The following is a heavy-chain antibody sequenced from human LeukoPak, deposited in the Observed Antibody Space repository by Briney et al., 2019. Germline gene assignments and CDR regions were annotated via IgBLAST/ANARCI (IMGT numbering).Heavy chain of an antibody. CDR3: ARLVYYDSSGYYYFDY. J-gene: IGHJ4*02. CDR1: GGSFSGYY. D-gene: IGHD3-22*01. CDR2: INHSGST. Sequence: SETLSLTCAVYGGSFSGYYWSWIRQPPGKGLEWIGEINHSGSTNYNPSLKSRVTISVDTSKNQFSLKLSSVTAADTAVYYCARLVYYDSSGYYYFDYWGQGTLVTVSS. V-gene: IGHV4-34*01.